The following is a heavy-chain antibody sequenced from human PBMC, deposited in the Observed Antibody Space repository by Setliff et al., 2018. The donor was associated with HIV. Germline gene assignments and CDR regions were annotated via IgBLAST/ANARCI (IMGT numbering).Heavy chain of an antibody. Sequence: PSETLSLTCPVSGDSFTGYYWNWIRQSAGKGLEWIGHIHTSGHVNYNPSLNSRVTISVDTSKNHFSLKLSPVTAADTAVYYCAISLLPSITVAGTIGYWGQGSLVTVS. CDR1: GDSFTGYY. CDR3: AISLLPSITVAGTIGY. CDR2: IHTSGHV. J-gene: IGHJ4*02. V-gene: IGHV4-4*07. D-gene: IGHD6-19*01.